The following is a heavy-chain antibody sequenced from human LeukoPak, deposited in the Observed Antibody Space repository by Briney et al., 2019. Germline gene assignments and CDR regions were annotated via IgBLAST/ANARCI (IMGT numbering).Heavy chain of an antibody. D-gene: IGHD2-2*01. Sequence: GGCLRLSCAASGFTLSRFDMHGVRRAPGKGLEGVAVISLDGSNKYYADSVKRRFTFSTDNSKHPLYLQMNSLRAEDTAVYYCARDVYCSSTSCPDYWGQGTLVTVSS. CDR3: ARDVYCSSTSCPDY. CDR2: ISLDGSNK. CDR1: GFTLSRFD. V-gene: IGHV3-30*04. J-gene: IGHJ4*02.